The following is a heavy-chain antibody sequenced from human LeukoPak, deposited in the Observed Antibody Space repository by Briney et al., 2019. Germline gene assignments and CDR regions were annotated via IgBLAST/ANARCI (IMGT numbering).Heavy chain of an antibody. CDR1: SGSVSSGSYY. J-gene: IGHJ4*02. V-gene: IGHV4-61*01. D-gene: IGHD4-23*01. CDR3: ARLGGGNSGYYFDY. CDR2: IYYSGST. Sequence: SETLSLTCTVSSGSVSSGSYYWSWIRQPPGKGLEWIGYIYYSGSTNYNPSLKSRVTISVDTSNNQISLKLSSVTAADTAVYYCARLGGGNSGYYFDYWGQGTLVTVSS.